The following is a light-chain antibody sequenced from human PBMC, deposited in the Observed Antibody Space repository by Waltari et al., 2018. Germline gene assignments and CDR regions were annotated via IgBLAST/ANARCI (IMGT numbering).Light chain of an antibody. CDR2: DDR. J-gene: IGLJ7*01. CDR3: GTWDSSLSGAV. CDR1: SSNIGNNY. Sequence: QSVLTQPPSVSAAPGQRVTISCSGGSSNIGNNYVSWYRQFPGTAPKLLVYDDRELPAGSPGRFSGSKSGTSATLDITGLQAGDEADYYCGTWDSSLSGAVFGGGTHLTVL. V-gene: IGLV1-51*01.